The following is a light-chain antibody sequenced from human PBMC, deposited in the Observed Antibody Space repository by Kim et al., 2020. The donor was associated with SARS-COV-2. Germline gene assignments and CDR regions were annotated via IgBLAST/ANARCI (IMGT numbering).Light chain of an antibody. V-gene: IGKV3-11*01. CDR1: QSVSSQ. CDR2: DAS. J-gene: IGKJ5*01. CDR3: QQRLNWPIT. Sequence: EIVLTQSPATLSLSPGERAALSCRASQSVSSQLAWYQHKPGQAPRLLIYDASNRATGIPARFSGSGSGTDFTLTISSLEPEDFAIYYCQQRLNWPITFGQGTRLEIK.